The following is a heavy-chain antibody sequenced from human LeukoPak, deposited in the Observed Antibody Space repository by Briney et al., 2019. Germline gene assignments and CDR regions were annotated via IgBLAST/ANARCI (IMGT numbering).Heavy chain of an antibody. Sequence: SETLSLTCTVSNGSISSYYWSWIRQPAGKGLEWIGRIYSSGSTNYNPSLKSRVTMSVDTSKNQFSLKLSSVTAADTAVYYCARYGIKVYARPIDYWGQGTLVTVSS. CDR2: IYSSGST. V-gene: IGHV4-4*07. J-gene: IGHJ4*02. CDR1: NGSISSYY. CDR3: ARYGIKVYARPIDY. D-gene: IGHD2-8*01.